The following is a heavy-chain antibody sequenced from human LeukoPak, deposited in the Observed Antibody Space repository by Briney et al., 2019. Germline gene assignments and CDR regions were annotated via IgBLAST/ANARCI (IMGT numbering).Heavy chain of an antibody. Sequence: SETLSLTCGVYGGSFSGYYWSWIRQPPGKGLEWIGEINHSGSTNYNPSLKSRVTISVDTSKNQFSLELSSVTAADTAVYYCTRAKRIIMVRGVITRYFDYWGQGTLVTVSS. J-gene: IGHJ4*02. D-gene: IGHD3-10*01. CDR1: GGSFSGYY. CDR2: INHSGST. V-gene: IGHV4-34*01. CDR3: TRAKRIIMVRGVITRYFDY.